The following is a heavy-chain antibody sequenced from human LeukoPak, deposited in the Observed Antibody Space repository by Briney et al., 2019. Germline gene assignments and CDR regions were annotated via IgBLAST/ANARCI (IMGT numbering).Heavy chain of an antibody. CDR1: GGTFSSYA. CDR2: IIPILGIA. CDR3: ARDLQISDYYYYGMDV. V-gene: IGHV1-69*04. D-gene: IGHD1-26*01. Sequence: ASVKVSCKASGGTFSSYAISWVRQAPGQGLEWMGRIIPILGIANYAQKFQGRVTITADKSTSTAYMELSSLRSEDTAVYYCARDLQISDYYYYGMDVWGQGTTVTVSS. J-gene: IGHJ6*02.